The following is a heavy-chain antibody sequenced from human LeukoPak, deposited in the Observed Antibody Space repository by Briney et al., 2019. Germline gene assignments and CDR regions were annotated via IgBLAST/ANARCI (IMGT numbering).Heavy chain of an antibody. Sequence: GGSLRLSCAASGFTLSIYSMNWVRQAPGKGLEWVSYMSSSSSYIYYADSVKGRFTISRDNAKNSLYLQMNSLRAEDTAVYYCARGPPSAYCGGDCYWYFDLWGRGTLVTVSS. J-gene: IGHJ2*01. CDR2: MSSSSSYI. V-gene: IGHV3-21*01. CDR3: ARGPPSAYCGGDCYWYFDL. D-gene: IGHD2-21*02. CDR1: GFTLSIYS.